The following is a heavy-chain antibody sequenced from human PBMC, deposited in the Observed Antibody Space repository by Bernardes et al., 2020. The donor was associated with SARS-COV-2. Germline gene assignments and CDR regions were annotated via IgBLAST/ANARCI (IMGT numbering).Heavy chain of an antibody. J-gene: IGHJ3*02. D-gene: IGHD2-8*01. CDR1: GHTLIELS. Sequence: ASVKVSCKVSGHTLIELSIHWLRQAPGKGLEWMGGFDPEDGDTIFAQKFQGRVIMTADTSTGTAHMELTSLRSEDTAVYFCASLMKGVDAFDIWGQGTMVTDFS. CDR2: FDPEDGDT. V-gene: IGHV1-24*01. CDR3: ASLMKGVDAFDI.